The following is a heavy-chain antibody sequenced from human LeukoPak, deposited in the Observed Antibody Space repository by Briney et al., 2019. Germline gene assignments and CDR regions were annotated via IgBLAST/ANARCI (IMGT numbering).Heavy chain of an antibody. Sequence: GGSLRLPCVVSGFTFSDYWMSWVRQAPGKGLEWVANIKQDGSEKDYVDALKGRFTVSRDNAKNSLYLQMSSLRAEDTAVYYCARWLELMRNFDWWGQGTLVTVSS. D-gene: IGHD5-24*01. J-gene: IGHJ4*02. CDR3: ARWLELMRNFDW. CDR2: IKQDGSEK. CDR1: GFTFSDYW. V-gene: IGHV3-7*01.